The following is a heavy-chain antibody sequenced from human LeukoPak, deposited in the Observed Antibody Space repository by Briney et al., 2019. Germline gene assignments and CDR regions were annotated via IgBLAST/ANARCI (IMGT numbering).Heavy chain of an antibody. V-gene: IGHV3-21*01. CDR1: AFSFSSYS. D-gene: IGHD3-22*01. Sequence: GGSLRLSCAASAFSFSSYSMNWVRQAPGKGLEWVSSISSSSSYIYYADSVKGRFTISRDNAKNSLYLQMNSLRAEDTAVYYCARDGITMIVVETHYWGQGTLVTVSS. CDR3: ARDGITMIVVETHY. CDR2: ISSSSSYI. J-gene: IGHJ4*02.